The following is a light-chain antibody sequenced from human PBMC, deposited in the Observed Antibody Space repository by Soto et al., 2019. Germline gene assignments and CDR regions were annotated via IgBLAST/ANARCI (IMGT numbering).Light chain of an antibody. CDR3: QSYDNTLKGCV. J-gene: IGLJ7*01. V-gene: IGLV1-40*01. CDR1: SSNIGADYE. Sequence: QSVLTQPPSVSGAPGQRVIISCTGGSSNIGADYEVHWYQQLPGTAPKLLIYGNTNRPSGVPDRFSGSKSGSSASLAITGLQAEDKAEYYCQSYDNTLKGCVFGTGTQLTVL. CDR2: GNT.